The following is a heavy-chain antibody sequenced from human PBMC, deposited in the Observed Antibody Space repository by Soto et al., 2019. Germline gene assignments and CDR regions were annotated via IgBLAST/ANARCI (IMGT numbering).Heavy chain of an antibody. D-gene: IGHD5-18*01. CDR1: GASVSTGAYY. J-gene: IGHJ5*02. Sequence: SETLSLTCTVSGASVSTGAYYWGWVRQRPGKGLEWVGYIYESGYTYYNTSLKSRLTISLDRSNNQFSLGPTSVTAADTGVYYCVRALRHTAMVYPWFDPWGQGTLVTVSS. V-gene: IGHV4-31*03. CDR3: VRALRHTAMVYPWFDP. CDR2: IYESGYT.